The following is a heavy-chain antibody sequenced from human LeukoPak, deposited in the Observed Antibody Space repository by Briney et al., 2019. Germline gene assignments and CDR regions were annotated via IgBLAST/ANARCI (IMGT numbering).Heavy chain of an antibody. CDR2: ITGSGGST. J-gene: IGHJ5*02. CDR1: GFTFDSSA. CDR3: AKLTTT. V-gene: IGHV3-23*01. Sequence: GASLRLSCAASGFTFDSSAMSWVRQAPGKGLEWVSVITGSGGSTYYADSVKGRFTISRDTSNNTLYLQMSSLRADDTAVYYCAKLTTTWGQGTLVTVSP. D-gene: IGHD4-17*01.